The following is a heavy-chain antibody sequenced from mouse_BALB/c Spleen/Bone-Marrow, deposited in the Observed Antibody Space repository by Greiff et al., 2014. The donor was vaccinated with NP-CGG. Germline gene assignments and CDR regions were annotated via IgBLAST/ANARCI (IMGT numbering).Heavy chain of an antibody. CDR1: GYAFSSFW. CDR2: IYPGDGNT. D-gene: IGHD1-1*01. Sequence: QVQLQQPGPELVKPGASVKISCKASGYAFSSFWMNWVKQRPGQGLEWIGRIYPGDGNTNYNGKFKGKATLTADKSSSTAYMQLSSLTSVDSAVYFCARDYYGSSYDYWGQGTTLTVSS. J-gene: IGHJ2*01. CDR3: ARDYYGSSYDY. V-gene: IGHV1-82*01.